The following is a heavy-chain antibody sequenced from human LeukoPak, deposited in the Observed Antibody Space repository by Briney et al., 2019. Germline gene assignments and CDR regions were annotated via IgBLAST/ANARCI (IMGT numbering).Heavy chain of an antibody. J-gene: IGHJ4*02. V-gene: IGHV4-59*01. CDR1: GGSISSYY. Sequence: SETLSLTCTVSGGSISSYYWSWIRQPPGKGLEWIGYIYYSGSTNYNPSLKSRVTISVDTPKNQFSLKLSSVTAADTAVYYCARAGSSGWWSIDYWAREPWSPSPQ. CDR2: IYYSGST. CDR3: ARAGSSGWWSIDY. D-gene: IGHD6-19*01.